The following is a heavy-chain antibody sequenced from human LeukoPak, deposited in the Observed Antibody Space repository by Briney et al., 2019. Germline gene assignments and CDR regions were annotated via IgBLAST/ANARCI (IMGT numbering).Heavy chain of an antibody. D-gene: IGHD6-13*01. J-gene: IGHJ5*02. V-gene: IGHV4-39*07. CDR2: FYYSGST. Sequence: PSETLSLTCTVSGGSISSSSYYWGWIRQPPGKGLEWIGSFYYSGSTYYNPSLKSRVTISVDTSKNQFSLKLSSVTAAATAVHYCPRGKSSIPQKNWFDPWGQGTLVTVSS. CDR1: GGSISSSSYY. CDR3: PRGKSSIPQKNWFDP.